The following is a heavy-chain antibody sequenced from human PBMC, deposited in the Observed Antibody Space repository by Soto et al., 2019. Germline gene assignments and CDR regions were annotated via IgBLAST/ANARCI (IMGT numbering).Heavy chain of an antibody. CDR3: ARGEYYYIWGSYRTPYYYGMDV. V-gene: IGHV1-8*01. CDR2: MNPNSGNT. Sequence: ASVKVSCKASGYTFTSYDITWVRQATGQGLEWMGWMNPNSGNTGYAQKFQGRVTMTRNTSISTAYMELSSLRSEDTAVYYCARGEYYYIWGSYRTPYYYGMDVWGQGTTVTVSS. D-gene: IGHD3-16*02. J-gene: IGHJ6*02. CDR1: GYTFTSYD.